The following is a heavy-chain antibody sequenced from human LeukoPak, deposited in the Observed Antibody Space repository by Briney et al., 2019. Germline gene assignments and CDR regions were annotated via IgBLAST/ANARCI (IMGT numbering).Heavy chain of an antibody. CDR2: INSNTGGP. D-gene: IGHD5-12*01. CDR3: ARYLSGYDYFDY. V-gene: IGHV1-2*02. J-gene: IGHJ4*02. Sequence: ASVKVSCKTSGYIFTDYYMHWVRQAPGQGLEWMGWINSNTGGPKYAQRVQGRVTMTRDTSISTVYMELNTLISDDTAIYYCARYLSGYDYFDYWGQGTLVTVSS. CDR1: GYIFTDYY.